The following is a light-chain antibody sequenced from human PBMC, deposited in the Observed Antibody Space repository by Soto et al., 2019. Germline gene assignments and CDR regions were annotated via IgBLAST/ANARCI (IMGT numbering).Light chain of an antibody. J-gene: IGKJ4*01. CDR1: QSVSSSY. Sequence: EIVLTPSPGTLSLSPGEIATLSCRSSQSVSSSYLAWYQQKPGQAPRLLIYGASSRATGIPDRFSGSGSGTDFTLTISSLQSEDFAVYYCQQYGTSPPTCGGGTKVDIK. CDR3: QQYGTSPPT. V-gene: IGKV3-20*01. CDR2: GAS.